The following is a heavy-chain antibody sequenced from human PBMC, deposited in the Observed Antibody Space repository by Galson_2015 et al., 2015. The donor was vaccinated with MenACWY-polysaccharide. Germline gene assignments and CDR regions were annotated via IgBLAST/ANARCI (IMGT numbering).Heavy chain of an antibody. J-gene: IGHJ4*02. CDR3: AKLAGVDWDIDC. V-gene: IGHV3-23*01. CDR1: GFPFSLYA. Sequence: SLRLSCAASGFPFSLYAMSWVRQAPGKGLEWVSSLSGNSGVTYYAGAVKGRFTVSRDNSKNTLYLQMSSLRTEDTAVYYCAKLAGVDWDIDCGGQGARVTVSA. D-gene: IGHD1/OR15-1a*01. CDR2: LSGNSGVT.